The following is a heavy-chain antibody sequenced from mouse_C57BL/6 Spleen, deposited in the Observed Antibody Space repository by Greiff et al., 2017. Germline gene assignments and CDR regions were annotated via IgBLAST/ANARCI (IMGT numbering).Heavy chain of an antibody. D-gene: IGHD1-1*01. Sequence: EVKLMESGGGLVKPGGSLKLSCAASGFTFSDYGMHWVRQAPEKGLEWVAYISSGSSTIYYADTVKGRFTISRDNAKNTLFLQMTSLRSEDTAMYYCARVYGSSYDEYFDYWGQGTTVTVSS. V-gene: IGHV5-17*01. CDR2: ISSGSSTI. CDR1: GFTFSDYG. CDR3: ARVYGSSYDEYFDY. J-gene: IGHJ2*01.